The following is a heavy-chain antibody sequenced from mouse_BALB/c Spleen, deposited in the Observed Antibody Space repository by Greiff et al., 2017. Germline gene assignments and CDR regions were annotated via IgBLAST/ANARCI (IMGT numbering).Heavy chain of an antibody. J-gene: IGHJ4*01. Sequence: QVHVKQPGAELVKPGASVKLSCKASGYTFTSYWMHWVKQRPGQGLEWIGEINPSNGRTNYNEKFKSKATLTVDKSSSTAYMQLSSLTSEDSAVYYCARGGEMDYWGQGTSVTVSS. CDR1: GYTFTSYW. V-gene: IGHV1S81*02. CDR2: INPSNGRT. CDR3: ARGGEMDY.